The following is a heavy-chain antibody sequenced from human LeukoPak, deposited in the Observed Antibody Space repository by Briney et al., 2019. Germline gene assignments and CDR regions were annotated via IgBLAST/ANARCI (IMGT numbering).Heavy chain of an antibody. CDR1: GGSISSGDYY. V-gene: IGHV4-30-4*01. CDR2: IYYSGST. Sequence: PSETLSLTCTVSGGSISSGDYYWSWIRQPPGKGLEWIGYIYYSGSTYYNPSLKSRVTISVDTSKNQFSLKLSSVTAADTAAYYCARERDSSGYYYYYYYGMDVWGQGTTVTVSS. D-gene: IGHD3-22*01. J-gene: IGHJ6*02. CDR3: ARERDSSGYYYYYYYGMDV.